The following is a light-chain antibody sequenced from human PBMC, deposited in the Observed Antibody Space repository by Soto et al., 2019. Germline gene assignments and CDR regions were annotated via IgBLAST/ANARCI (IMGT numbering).Light chain of an antibody. CDR3: QQYGSAPVT. CDR1: QSVSRSY. V-gene: IGKV3-20*01. J-gene: IGKJ3*01. Sequence: EIVLTQSPGTLSLSPGERATLSCRASQSVSRSYLAWYQQKPGQAPRLLIYGASSSATGIPDRFSGSVSGTDFTLTISRLEPEDFAVYYCQQYGSAPVTFGPGTKVDI. CDR2: GAS.